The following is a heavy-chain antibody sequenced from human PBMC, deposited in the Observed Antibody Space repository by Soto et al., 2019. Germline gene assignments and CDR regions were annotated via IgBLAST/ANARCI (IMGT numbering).Heavy chain of an antibody. CDR1: GGSISSADYY. CDR3: ARATRYCSSASCHKFDD. V-gene: IGHV4-30-4*01. Sequence: QVQLQESGPGLVKPSQTLSLTCTVSGGSISSADYYWSWIRQPPGTGLEWLGYIYYSGSTYYNPSLKSRVTISVDTSKNQFSLKLRSVTAADTAVYYCARATRYCSSASCHKFDDWGQGTLVTVSS. D-gene: IGHD2-2*01. CDR2: IYYSGST. J-gene: IGHJ4*02.